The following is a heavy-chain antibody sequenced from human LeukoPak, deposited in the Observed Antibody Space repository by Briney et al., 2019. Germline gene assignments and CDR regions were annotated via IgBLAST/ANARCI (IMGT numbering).Heavy chain of an antibody. D-gene: IGHD3-10*01. V-gene: IGHV3-30*04. CDR1: GFTFSSYA. CDR3: ARDPQSRGLFDY. CDR2: ISYDGSNE. Sequence: GGSLRLSCAASGFTFSSYAMHWVRQAPGKGLEWVAVISYDGSNEYYADSVKGRFTISRDNSKNTLYLQMNSLRAEDTAVYYCARDPQSRGLFDYWGQGTLVTVSS. J-gene: IGHJ4*02.